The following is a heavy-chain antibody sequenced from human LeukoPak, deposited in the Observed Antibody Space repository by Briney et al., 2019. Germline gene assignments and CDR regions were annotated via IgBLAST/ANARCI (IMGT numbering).Heavy chain of an antibody. V-gene: IGHV3-23*01. CDR2: ISGSGDTT. CDR3: AKDRRWGPVAFDY. Sequence: PGGSLRLSCAASGLTFSIYAMSWVRQAPGKGLEWVSTISGSGDTTYYADSVKGRFTISRDNSKNTLYLQMNSLRAEDTAVYYCAKDRRWGPVAFDYWGQGTLVTVSS. J-gene: IGHJ4*02. CDR1: GLTFSIYA. D-gene: IGHD6-19*01.